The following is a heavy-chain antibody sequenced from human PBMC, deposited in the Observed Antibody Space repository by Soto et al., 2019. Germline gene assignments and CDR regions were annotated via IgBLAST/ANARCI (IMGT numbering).Heavy chain of an antibody. CDR3: ARDSSGGYSYGSFDY. CDR2: INAGNGNT. V-gene: IGHV1-3*01. Sequence: ASVKVSCKASGYTFTSYAMHWVRQAPGQRLEWMGWINAGNGNTKYSQKFQGRVTITRDTSASTVYMELSSLRSEDTAVYYCARDSSGGYSYGSFDYWGQGTLVTVSS. J-gene: IGHJ4*02. D-gene: IGHD5-18*01. CDR1: GYTFTSYA.